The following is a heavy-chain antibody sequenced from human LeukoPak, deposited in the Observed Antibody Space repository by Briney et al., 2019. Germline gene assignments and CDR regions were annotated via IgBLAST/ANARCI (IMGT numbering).Heavy chain of an antibody. D-gene: IGHD1-1*01. CDR1: GGSISSNSYY. Sequence: SETLSLTCTVSGGSISSNSYYWSWIRQPAGKGLEWIGRIYSSGSTDYNPSLKSRVTISKDTSKNEFSLKLSSVTAADTAVYYCARDRGTWNDDGFDYWGQGTLVTVSS. CDR2: IYSSGST. V-gene: IGHV4-61*02. CDR3: ARDRGTWNDDGFDY. J-gene: IGHJ4*02.